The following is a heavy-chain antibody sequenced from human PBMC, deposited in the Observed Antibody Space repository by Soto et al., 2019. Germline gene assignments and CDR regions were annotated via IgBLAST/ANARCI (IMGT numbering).Heavy chain of an antibody. J-gene: IGHJ4*02. V-gene: IGHV4-59*01. D-gene: IGHD3-22*01. CDR2: IYYSGST. CDR3: ARLGYYDSSGLDY. Sequence: QVQLQESGPGLVKPSETLSLTCTVSGGSISSYYWSWIRQPPGKGLEWIGYIYYSGSTNYNPSLKSPVTIPVDTSKNQFSLKLSAVSSADTAVYYCARLGYYDSSGLDYWGQGTLVTVSS. CDR1: GGSISSYY.